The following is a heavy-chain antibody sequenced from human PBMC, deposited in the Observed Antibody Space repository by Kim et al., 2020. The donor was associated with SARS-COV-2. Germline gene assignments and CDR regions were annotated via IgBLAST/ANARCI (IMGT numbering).Heavy chain of an antibody. V-gene: IGHV3-23*01. J-gene: IGHJ1*01. CDR1: GFTFSSYA. Sequence: GGSLRLSCAASGFTFSSYAMSWVRQAPGKGLEWVSAISGSGGSTYYADTVKGRFTISRDNSKNTLYPQMNSLRAEDTAVYYCTKWDSSSWYAEYFQHWGQGTLVTVSS. CDR3: TKWDSSSWYAEYFQH. CDR2: ISGSGGST. D-gene: IGHD6-13*01.